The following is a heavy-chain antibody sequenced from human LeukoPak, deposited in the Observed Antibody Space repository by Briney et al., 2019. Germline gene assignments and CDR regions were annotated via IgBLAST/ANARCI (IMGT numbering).Heavy chain of an antibody. Sequence: PSETLSLTCTLSGGSVTTSSFYWAWIRQPPGKGLECIGTIYYSGITYYNSSLKSRVTISVDTSKNLFSLKLNSVTAADTAVYFCAKSGPAAGRPDAFDIWGQGTMVTVSS. D-gene: IGHD2-2*01. CDR3: AKSGPAAGRPDAFDI. J-gene: IGHJ3*02. CDR2: IYYSGIT. CDR1: GGSVTTSSFY. V-gene: IGHV4-39*07.